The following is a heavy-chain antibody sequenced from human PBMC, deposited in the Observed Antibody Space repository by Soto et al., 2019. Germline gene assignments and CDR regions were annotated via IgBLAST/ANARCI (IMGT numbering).Heavy chain of an antibody. D-gene: IGHD3-10*01. CDR3: VNGAWLYL. V-gene: IGHV3-23*01. CDR2: ISDDGSRT. Sequence: EVQLLESGGGLVQPGGSLRLSCAASGFSFSTFEMSWVRQAPGRGLEWVSFISDDGSRTYYADAVKGRFTISRDNSKHTLYLQMNSLTAEDTAVYSCVNGAWLYLCCQGTLFTLSS. CDR1: GFSFSTFE. J-gene: IGHJ5*02.